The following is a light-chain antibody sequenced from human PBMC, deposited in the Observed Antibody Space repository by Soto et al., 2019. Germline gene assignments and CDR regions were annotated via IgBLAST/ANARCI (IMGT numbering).Light chain of an antibody. J-gene: IGKJ1*01. CDR3: QQYKWGT. Sequence: DIQMTQSPSTLSASVGDRVTITCRASQTINSWLAWYQQKPGKAPKVLIFDASSLKTGVPSRFGGSGSGTEFTLTISSLQPDDFATYYCQQYKWGTFGQGTKVDIK. V-gene: IGKV1-5*01. CDR1: QTINSW. CDR2: DAS.